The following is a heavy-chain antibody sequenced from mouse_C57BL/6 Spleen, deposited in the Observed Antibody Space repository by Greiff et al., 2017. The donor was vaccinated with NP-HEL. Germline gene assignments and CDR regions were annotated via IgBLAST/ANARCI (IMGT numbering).Heavy chain of an antibody. CDR1: GFNIKDYY. CDR2: IDPEDGET. D-gene: IGHD1-1*01. J-gene: IGHJ4*01. V-gene: IGHV14-2*01. CDR3: AREGYYGHEAMDY. Sequence: EVMLVESGAELVKPGASVKLSCTASGFNIKDYYMHWVKQRTEQGLEWIGRIDPEDGETKYAPKFQGKATITADTSSNNTYLQLSSLTSEDTAVYYGAREGYYGHEAMDYWGQGTSVTVSS.